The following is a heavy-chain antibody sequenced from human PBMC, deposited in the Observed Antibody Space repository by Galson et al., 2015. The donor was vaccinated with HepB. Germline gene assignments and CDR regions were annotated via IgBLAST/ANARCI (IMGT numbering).Heavy chain of an antibody. J-gene: IGHJ5*02. CDR1: GDSISNDRW. V-gene: IGHV4-4*02. Sequence: ETLSLTCAVSGDSISNDRWWSWVRQPPGEGLEWIGEAYHSGGTNYRPSLKSRVTISVDKSKNQFSLKLTSVTAADTAIYYCARGAVVVAVGATENNWFDPWGRGTLVTVSS. CDR3: ARGAVVVAVGATENNWFDP. D-gene: IGHD2-15*01. CDR2: AYHSGGT.